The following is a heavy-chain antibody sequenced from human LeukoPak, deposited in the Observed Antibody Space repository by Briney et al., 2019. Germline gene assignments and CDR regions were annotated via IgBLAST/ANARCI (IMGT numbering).Heavy chain of an antibody. CDR2: INPNNGGT. V-gene: IGHV1-2*02. CDR3: VRDEGGYGGTYYGYYDS. J-gene: IGHJ4*02. Sequence: ASVKVSCKASGYTFIGYYIHWVRQAPGQGLEWMGWINPNNGGTNYVQKFRDRVTMTRDTSISTAYVELSSLRSDDTAVYFCVRDEGGYGGTYYGYYDSWGQGTLVTVSS. CDR1: GYTFIGYY. D-gene: IGHD1-26*01.